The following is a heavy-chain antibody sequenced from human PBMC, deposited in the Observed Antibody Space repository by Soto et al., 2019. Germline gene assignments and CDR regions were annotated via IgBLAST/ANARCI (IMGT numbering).Heavy chain of an antibody. J-gene: IGHJ4*02. Sequence: PSETLSLTCTVSGGSISSYYWSWIRQPPGKGLEWIGYIYYSGSTNYNPSLKSRVTISVDTSKNQFSLKLSSVTAADTAVYYCARHSDYGIYFDYWGQGTLVTVSS. V-gene: IGHV4-59*08. CDR2: IYYSGST. CDR1: GGSISSYY. D-gene: IGHD4-17*01. CDR3: ARHSDYGIYFDY.